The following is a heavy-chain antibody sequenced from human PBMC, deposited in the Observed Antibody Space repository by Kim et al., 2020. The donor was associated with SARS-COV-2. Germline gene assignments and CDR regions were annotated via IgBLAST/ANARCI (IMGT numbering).Heavy chain of an antibody. Sequence: TIFYAASVKGRFTISRDSANNSLHLQMNSLRADYTAVYYCARLGTQGIDYWGQGTLVTVSS. CDR3: ARLGTQGIDY. D-gene: IGHD7-27*01. J-gene: IGHJ4*02. CDR2: TI. V-gene: IGHV3-11*01.